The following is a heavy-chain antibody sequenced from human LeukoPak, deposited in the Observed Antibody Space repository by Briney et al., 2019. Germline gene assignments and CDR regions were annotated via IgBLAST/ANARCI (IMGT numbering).Heavy chain of an antibody. D-gene: IGHD3/OR15-3a*01. V-gene: IGHV3-21*01. CDR1: GFTFSSYT. Sequence: GGSLRLSCAASGFTFSSYTMNWVRQASGKGLEWVSSISGSGTDIYYADTVKGRFAISRDNAKNSLYLQLNSLRAEDTAVYYCARGGTGDPFDYWGQGTLVTVSS. CDR2: ISGSGTDI. CDR3: ARGGTGDPFDY. J-gene: IGHJ4*02.